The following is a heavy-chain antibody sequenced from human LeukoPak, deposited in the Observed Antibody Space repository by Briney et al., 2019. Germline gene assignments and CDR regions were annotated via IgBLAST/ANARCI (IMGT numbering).Heavy chain of an antibody. Sequence: PSETLSLTCTVSGYSISSGYFWGWMRQPPGKGLEWIGSIYQSETAHYNPSLKSRVTISVDTSKNQFSLKLSSVTAADTAVYYCASRKLGNDYWGQGTLVTVSS. CDR2: IYQSETA. D-gene: IGHD7-27*01. V-gene: IGHV4-38-2*02. J-gene: IGHJ4*02. CDR1: GYSISSGYF. CDR3: ASRKLGNDY.